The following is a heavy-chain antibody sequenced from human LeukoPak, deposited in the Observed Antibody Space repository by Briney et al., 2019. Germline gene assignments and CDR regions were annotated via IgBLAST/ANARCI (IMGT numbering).Heavy chain of an antibody. D-gene: IGHD3-22*01. Sequence: SVKVSCKASGGTFSSYAISWVRQAPGQGLEWMGGIIPIFGTANYAQKFQGRVTITTDESTSTAYMELSSLRSEDTAVYYCARDYSSGYYYAPFDHWGQGTLVTVSS. V-gene: IGHV1-69*05. CDR1: GGTFSSYA. CDR2: IIPIFGTA. J-gene: IGHJ4*02. CDR3: ARDYSSGYYYAPFDH.